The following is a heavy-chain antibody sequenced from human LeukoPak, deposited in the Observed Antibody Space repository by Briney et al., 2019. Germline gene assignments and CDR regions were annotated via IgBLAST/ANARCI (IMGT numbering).Heavy chain of an antibody. CDR2: MDYSGST. CDR3: ARARAIGVHHWFDP. D-gene: IGHD2-2*02. CDR1: GGSVSSGGYY. J-gene: IGHJ5*02. Sequence: PSETLSLTCTVSGGSVSSGGYYWSWIRQPPGKGLEWIGYMDYSGSTNYNPSLKSRVTISVDTSKNQFSLKLSSVTAADTAVYYCARARAIGVHHWFDPWGQGTLVTVST. V-gene: IGHV4-61*08.